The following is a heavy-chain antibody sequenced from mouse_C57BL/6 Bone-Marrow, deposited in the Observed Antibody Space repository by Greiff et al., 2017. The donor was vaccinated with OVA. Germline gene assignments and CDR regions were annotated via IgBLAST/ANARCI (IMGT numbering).Heavy chain of an antibody. Sequence: EVKLMESGGGLVQPKGSLKLSCAASGFSFNTYAMNWVRQAPGKGLEWVARIRSKSNNYATYYADSVKDRFTISRDDSESMLYLQMNNLKTEDTAMYYCVRPQLTGPSMDYWGQGTSVTVSS. CDR2: IRSKSNNYAT. V-gene: IGHV10-1*01. CDR1: GFSFNTYA. J-gene: IGHJ4*01. CDR3: VRPQLTGPSMDY. D-gene: IGHD4-1*01.